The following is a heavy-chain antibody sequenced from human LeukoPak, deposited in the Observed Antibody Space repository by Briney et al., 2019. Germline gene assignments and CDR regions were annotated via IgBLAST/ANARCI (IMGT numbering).Heavy chain of an antibody. J-gene: IGHJ6*04. CDR3: TSTRRQWLVHYYYYYGMDV. D-gene: IGHD6-19*01. CDR1: GFTFSNAW. V-gene: IGHV3-15*01. CDR2: IKSKTDGGTT. Sequence: GGSLRLSCAASGFTFSNAWMSWVRQASGKGLEWVGRIKSKTDGGTTDYAAPVKGRFTISRDDSKNTLYLQMNSLKTEDTAVYYCTSTRRQWLVHYYYYYGMDVWGKGTTVTVSS.